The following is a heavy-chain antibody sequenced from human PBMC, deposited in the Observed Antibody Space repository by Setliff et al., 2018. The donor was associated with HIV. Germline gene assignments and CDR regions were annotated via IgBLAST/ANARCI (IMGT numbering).Heavy chain of an antibody. Sequence: GSLRLSCAASGFTFSSSPMRWVRQAPGTGLEWVSAISGSEYTTFYADSVKGRFTISRDISKNTLYLQMNSLRAEDTAVYYCAKGGYYFGSGSPPDYMDVWGKGTTVTVSS. J-gene: IGHJ6*03. CDR1: GFTFSSSP. V-gene: IGHV3-23*01. CDR2: ISGSEYTT. D-gene: IGHD3-10*01. CDR3: AKGGYYFGSGSPPDYMDV.